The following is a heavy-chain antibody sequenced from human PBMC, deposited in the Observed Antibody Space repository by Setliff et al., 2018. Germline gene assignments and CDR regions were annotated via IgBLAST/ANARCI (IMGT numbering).Heavy chain of an antibody. CDR1: GGSFTGTTYY. CDR3: ARGQPRWFDP. J-gene: IGHJ5*02. V-gene: IGHV4-31*01. Sequence: SETLSLTCTVSGGSFTGTTYYWSWIRQHPGKGLEWIGYIHYSGTTYYNPSLKSPVTISVDTSKSQFSLSLYSVTVADTAVYYCARGQPRWFDPWGPGTLVTVAS. CDR2: IHYSGTT.